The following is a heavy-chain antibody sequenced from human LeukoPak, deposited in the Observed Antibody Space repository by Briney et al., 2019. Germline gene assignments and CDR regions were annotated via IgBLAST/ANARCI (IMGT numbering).Heavy chain of an antibody. CDR2: IYHSGST. J-gene: IGHJ3*02. Sequence: PSQTLSLTCTVSGGSISSGGYYWSWIRQPPGKGLEWIGYIYHSGSTYYNPSLKSRVTISVDRSKNQFSLKLSSVTAADTAVYYCARVGTSYYYGSGGYYKGGDAFDIWGQGTMVTVSS. V-gene: IGHV4-30-2*01. D-gene: IGHD3-10*01. CDR3: ARVGTSYYYGSGGYYKGGDAFDI. CDR1: GGSISSGGYY.